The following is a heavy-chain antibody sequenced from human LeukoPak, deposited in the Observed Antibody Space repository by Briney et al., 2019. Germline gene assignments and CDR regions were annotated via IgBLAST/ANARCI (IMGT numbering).Heavy chain of an antibody. V-gene: IGHV3-30-3*01. CDR1: GFTFNDYA. CDR3: ARVADDYVWGSYFHWYLDL. D-gene: IGHD3-16*01. J-gene: IGHJ2*01. Sequence: GGSLRLSCAASGFTFNDYALYWVRQAPGKGLEWVTLISYDGYDKSYADSVRGRFTISRDNSKNTLYLQMNSLRAEDTAVYYYARVADDYVWGSYFHWYLDLWGRGTRVTVSS. CDR2: ISYDGYDK.